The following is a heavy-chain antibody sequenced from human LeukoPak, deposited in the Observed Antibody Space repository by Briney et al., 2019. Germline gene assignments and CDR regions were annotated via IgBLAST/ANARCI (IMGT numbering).Heavy chain of an antibody. J-gene: IGHJ3*02. Sequence: PGGSLRLSCAASGFTVSSNYMSWVRQPPGRGLEWVSVIYSGGSTYYADSVKGRFTISRDNSKNTLYLQMNSLRAEDTAVYYCARAAPYDAFDIWGQGTMVTVSS. V-gene: IGHV3-53*01. CDR2: IYSGGST. D-gene: IGHD3-3*01. CDR1: GFTVSSNY. CDR3: ARAAPYDAFDI.